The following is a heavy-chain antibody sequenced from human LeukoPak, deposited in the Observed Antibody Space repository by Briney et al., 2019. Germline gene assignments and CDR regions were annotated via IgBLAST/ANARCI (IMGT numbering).Heavy chain of an antibody. CDR3: ARRAHWYYGMDV. D-gene: IGHD1-1*01. J-gene: IGHJ6*02. Sequence: KPSETLSLTCAVYGGSFSGYYWSWIRQPPGKGLEWIGYIYYSGSTNYNPSLKSRVTISVDTSKNQFSLKLSSVTAADTAVYYCARRAHWYYGMDVWGQGTTVTVSS. CDR1: GGSFSGYY. CDR2: IYYSGST. V-gene: IGHV4-59*08.